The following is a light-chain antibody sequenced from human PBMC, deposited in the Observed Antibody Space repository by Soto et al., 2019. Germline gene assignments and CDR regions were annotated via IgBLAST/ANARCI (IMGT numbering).Light chain of an antibody. CDR3: QQRSNWPIT. J-gene: IGKJ5*01. CDR2: DAF. V-gene: IGKV3D-20*02. CDR1: QSVSSNY. Sequence: EIVMTQSPATLSVSPGDRATLSCRASQSVSSNYLAWYQQKPGQAPRLLIYDAFNRATGIPARFSGSGSGTDFTLTISSLEPEDFVVYYCQQRSNWPITFGQGTRLEIK.